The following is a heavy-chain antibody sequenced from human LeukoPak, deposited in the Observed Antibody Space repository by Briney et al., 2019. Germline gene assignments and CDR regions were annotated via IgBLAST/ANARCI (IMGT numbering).Heavy chain of an antibody. Sequence: GGSLRLACAAFGFSFRSYAMHWVRQAPGKGLEFVSAISSDGSTPYYADSVKGRFTISRDNSKNTLYLQMGSLRAEDKAVYYCARVFGGHTNGLDYWGQGTLVTVSS. CDR1: GFSFRSYA. J-gene: IGHJ4*02. CDR2: ISSDGSTP. D-gene: IGHD2-8*01. CDR3: ARVFGGHTNGLDY. V-gene: IGHV3-64*02.